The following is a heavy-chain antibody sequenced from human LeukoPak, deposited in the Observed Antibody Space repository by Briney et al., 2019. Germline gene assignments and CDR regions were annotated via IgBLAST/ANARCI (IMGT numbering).Heavy chain of an antibody. J-gene: IGHJ4*02. Sequence: RASVKVSCKASGYTFTSYYMHWVRQAPGQGLEWMGIINPSGGSTSYAQKFQGRVTMTRDTSTSTVFMELSSLRSEDTAVYYCARGEPEITIFGVVIPEFDYWGQGTLVTVSS. CDR2: INPSGGST. V-gene: IGHV1-46*01. CDR1: GYTFTSYY. CDR3: ARGEPEITIFGVVIPEFDY. D-gene: IGHD3-3*01.